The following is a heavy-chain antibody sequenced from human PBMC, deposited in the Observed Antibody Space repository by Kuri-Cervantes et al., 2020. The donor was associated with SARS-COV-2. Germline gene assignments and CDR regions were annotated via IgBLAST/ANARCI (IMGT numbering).Heavy chain of an antibody. V-gene: IGHV3-7*01. CDR3: ARXGVYYFDY. CDR1: GFTFSSYW. J-gene: IGHJ4*02. Sequence: GESLKIXCAASGFTFSSYWMSWVRQAPGKGLEWVANIKQDGSEKYYVDSVKGRFTISRDNAKNSLYLXMNSLRAEDTAVYYCARXGVYYFDYWGQGTLVTVSS. D-gene: IGHD2-8*01. CDR2: IKQDGSEK.